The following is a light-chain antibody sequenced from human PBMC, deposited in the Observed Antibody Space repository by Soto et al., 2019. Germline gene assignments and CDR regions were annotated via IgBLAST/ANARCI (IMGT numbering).Light chain of an antibody. CDR2: SAS. Sequence: DVEMAESPSSLSASVGHRFTDNCGSGQSISRYLNWYQQRPGKAPKLLIYSASTLQTGVPSRFSGSGSGTDFTLTISSLQPEDFATYYYQQSYNGPFTFGPGTKVDIK. V-gene: IGKV1-39*01. J-gene: IGKJ3*01. CDR1: QSISRY. CDR3: QQSYNGPFT.